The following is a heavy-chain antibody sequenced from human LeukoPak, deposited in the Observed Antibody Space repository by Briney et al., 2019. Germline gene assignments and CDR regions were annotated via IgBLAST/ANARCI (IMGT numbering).Heavy chain of an antibody. Sequence: GGSLRLSCAASGFTFSSYTMGWVRQAPGKGLEWVSAISGSGGSTYYADSVKGRFTISRDNSKNTLYLQMNSLRAEDTAVYYCARAFYRGPGYGDPSGLAFDIWGQGTMVTVSS. CDR3: ARAFYRGPGYGDPSGLAFDI. V-gene: IGHV3-23*01. CDR1: GFTFSSYT. D-gene: IGHD4-17*01. J-gene: IGHJ3*02. CDR2: ISGSGGST.